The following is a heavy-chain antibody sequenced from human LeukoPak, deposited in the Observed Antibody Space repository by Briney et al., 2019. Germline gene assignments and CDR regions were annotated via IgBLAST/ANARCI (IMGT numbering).Heavy chain of an antibody. V-gene: IGHV3-48*03. J-gene: IGHJ4*02. Sequence: PGGSLRLSCAASGFTLSSYEGNWVRQPPGRGLEWLSYISTTDTTKYYAESVKGRFTISRDNAKNSLFLQMNSLRAEDTAVYYCARETLACGGDCLDYWGQGTLVTVSS. CDR1: GFTLSSYE. D-gene: IGHD2-21*02. CDR2: ISTTDTTK. CDR3: ARETLACGGDCLDY.